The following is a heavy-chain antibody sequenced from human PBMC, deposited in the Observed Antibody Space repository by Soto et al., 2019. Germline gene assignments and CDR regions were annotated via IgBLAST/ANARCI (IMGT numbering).Heavy chain of an antibody. CDR1: GFTFSSYW. Sequence: EGQLVESGGRLVQPGGSLRLSCAASGFTFSSYWMHWVRQAPGKGLVWVSRINSDGSSTSYADSVKGRFTISRDNAKNTLYLQMNSLRAEDTAVYYCARVYYYGSGSYYNFGYGMDVWGQGTTVTVSS. V-gene: IGHV3-74*01. CDR2: INSDGSST. D-gene: IGHD3-10*01. J-gene: IGHJ6*02. CDR3: ARVYYYGSGSYYNFGYGMDV.